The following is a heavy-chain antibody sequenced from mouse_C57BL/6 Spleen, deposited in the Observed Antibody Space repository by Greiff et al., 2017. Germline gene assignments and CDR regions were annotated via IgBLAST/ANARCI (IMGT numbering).Heavy chain of an antibody. J-gene: IGHJ2*01. V-gene: IGHV1-53*01. Sequence: QVQLQQPGTELVKPGASVKLSCKASGYTFTSYWMHWVKQRPGQGLEWIGNIDPSNGGTNYNEKFKSKATLTVDKSSSTAYMQLSSLTSEDAAVYYCARGGYGNYFDYWGKGTTLTVSS. CDR3: ARGGYGNYFDY. D-gene: IGHD2-1*01. CDR1: GYTFTSYW. CDR2: IDPSNGGT.